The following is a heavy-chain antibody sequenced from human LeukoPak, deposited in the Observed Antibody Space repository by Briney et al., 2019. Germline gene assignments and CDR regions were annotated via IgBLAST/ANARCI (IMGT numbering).Heavy chain of an antibody. V-gene: IGHV3-15*01. Sequence: PGGSLRLSCAASGITFRNAWMSWVRQAPGKGLEWIGRIKSKTDGGTTDDAAPVKGRFTISRDDSKNTLYLQMNSLKTEDTAVYYCTTDSGRLVVTWGQGTLVTVSS. J-gene: IGHJ4*02. CDR1: GITFRNAW. D-gene: IGHD3-22*01. CDR2: IKSKTDGGTT. CDR3: TTDSGRLVVT.